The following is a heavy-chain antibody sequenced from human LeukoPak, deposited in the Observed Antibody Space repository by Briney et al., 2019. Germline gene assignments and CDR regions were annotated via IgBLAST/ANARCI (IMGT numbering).Heavy chain of an antibody. CDR3: AGEGGYHYGSGSPSDP. Sequence: SVKVSCKASGGTFSSYAISWVRQAPGQGLEWMGGIIPIFGTANYAQKFQGRVTITADKSTSTAYMELSSLRSEDTAVYYCAGEGGYHYGSGSPSDPWGQGTLVTVSS. CDR2: IIPIFGTA. V-gene: IGHV1-69*06. D-gene: IGHD3-10*01. J-gene: IGHJ5*02. CDR1: GGTFSSYA.